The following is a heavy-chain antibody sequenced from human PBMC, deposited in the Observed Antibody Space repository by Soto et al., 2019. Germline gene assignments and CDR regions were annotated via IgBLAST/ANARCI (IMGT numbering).Heavy chain of an antibody. D-gene: IGHD1-26*01. V-gene: IGHV1-3*01. CDR1: GYTFTTFT. CDR3: ATDISLTSGAT. Sequence: QVPLVQYGAEVKKPGASVKISCKASGYTFTTFTFHWVRQAPGPRLEWMGWINAANSNTAYSQKFPDRVTITRDTTASTAYMELSGLRSEDRGVYYWATDISLTSGATWGQATLVTVSS. J-gene: IGHJ4*02. CDR2: INAANSNT.